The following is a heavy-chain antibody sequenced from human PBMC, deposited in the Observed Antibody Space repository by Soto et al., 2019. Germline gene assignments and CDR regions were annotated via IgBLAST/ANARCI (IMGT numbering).Heavy chain of an antibody. CDR2: IYYSGST. V-gene: IGHV4-59*01. CDR1: GGSISYYY. J-gene: IGHJ4*02. Sequence: QVQLQESGPGLVKPSETLSLTCTVSGGSISYYYGNWIRQPPGKGLEWIGYIYYSGSTNYNPSLKSRVTISVDTSKNQFSLKLSSVSAADTAVYYCAREGVGEYNGRYDYWGQGTLVTVSS. CDR3: AREGVGEYNGRYDY. D-gene: IGHD1-26*01.